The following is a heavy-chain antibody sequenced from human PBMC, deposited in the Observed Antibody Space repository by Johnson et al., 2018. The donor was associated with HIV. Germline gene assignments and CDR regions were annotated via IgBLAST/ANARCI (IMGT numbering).Heavy chain of an antibody. CDR1: GFTFSDYY. CDR2: ISSRGSTI. Sequence: QVQLVESGGGLVKPGGSLRLSCAASGFTFSDYYMSWIRQAPGKGLDWVSYISSRGSTIYYADSVKGRFTISRDNVKNSLYLQMNSLRAEDTALYYCAKALLGDCAGGVCYTRIAEAGDAFDIWGQGTMVTVSS. CDR3: AKALLGDCAGGVCYTRIAEAGDAFDI. D-gene: IGHD2-8*02. V-gene: IGHV3-11*01. J-gene: IGHJ3*02.